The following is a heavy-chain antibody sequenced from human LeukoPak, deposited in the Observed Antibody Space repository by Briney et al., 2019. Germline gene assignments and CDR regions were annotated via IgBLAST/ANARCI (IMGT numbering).Heavy chain of an antibody. Sequence: ASVTVSCKASGYTFSRHYMHWVRQAPGQGLEWMGIINPSGGTTGYAQKFRGRVTMTRDTSTTTVYMELSSLRSEDTAVYYCARDLDMTTVTSDFDYWGQGTLVTVSS. CDR1: GYTFSRHY. V-gene: IGHV1-46*01. CDR2: INPSGGTT. D-gene: IGHD4-11*01. J-gene: IGHJ4*02. CDR3: ARDLDMTTVTSDFDY.